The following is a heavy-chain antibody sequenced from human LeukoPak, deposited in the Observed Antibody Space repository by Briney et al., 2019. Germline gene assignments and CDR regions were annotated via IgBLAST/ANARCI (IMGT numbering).Heavy chain of an antibody. CDR2: ISYDGSNK. CDR1: GFTFSSYA. D-gene: IGHD6-13*01. CDR3: AREWPGIAAAGIVPYGMDV. V-gene: IGHV3-30-3*01. Sequence: PGGSLRLSCAASGFTFSSYAMHWVRQAPGKGLEWVAVISYDGSNKYYADSVKGRFTISRDNSKNTLYLQMNSLRAEDTAVYYCAREWPGIAAAGIVPYGMDVWGQGTTVTVSS. J-gene: IGHJ6*02.